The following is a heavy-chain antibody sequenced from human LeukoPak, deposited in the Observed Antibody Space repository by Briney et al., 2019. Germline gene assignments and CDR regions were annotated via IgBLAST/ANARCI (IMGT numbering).Heavy chain of an antibody. V-gene: IGHV1-18*01. Sequence: ASVKVSCKASGYTFTSYGISWVRQAPGQGLEWMGWISAYNGNTNYAQKLQGRVTMTTDTSTSTAYMELRSLRSDDTAVYYCARLFRRDGYNTLLGYWGQGTLVTVSS. CDR3: ARLFRRDGYNTLLGY. J-gene: IGHJ4*02. CDR1: GYTFTSYG. CDR2: ISAYNGNT. D-gene: IGHD5-24*01.